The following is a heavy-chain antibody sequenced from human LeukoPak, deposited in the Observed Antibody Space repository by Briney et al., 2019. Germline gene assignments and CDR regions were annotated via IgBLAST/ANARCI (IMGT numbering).Heavy chain of an antibody. Sequence: SETLSLTCSVSGGSISTYYWNWIRQPPGKGLEWIGYIYYSGSTTYNPSLKSRVTISVDTSKNQFSLKLSSVTAADTAVYYCARRSYGSGPFDYWGQGTLVTVSS. CDR2: IYYSGST. CDR1: GGSISTYY. D-gene: IGHD5-18*01. CDR3: ARRSYGSGPFDY. J-gene: IGHJ4*02. V-gene: IGHV4-59*08.